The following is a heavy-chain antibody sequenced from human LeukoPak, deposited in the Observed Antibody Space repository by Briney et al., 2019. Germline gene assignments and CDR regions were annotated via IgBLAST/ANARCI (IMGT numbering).Heavy chain of an antibody. V-gene: IGHV1-18*01. D-gene: IGHD1-26*01. J-gene: IGHJ6*03. CDR1: GDTFTKYG. CDR2: INSNNGNT. Sequence: ASVKVSCKASGDTFTKYGFNWVRQAAGQGLQWMGWINSNNGNTYYAQRFHGRVTMNIDTATTTAYMELKSLKSDDTAVYYCARKCGGTFPSFYYYMTSGARGPRSPSP. CDR3: ARKCGGTFPSFYYYMTS.